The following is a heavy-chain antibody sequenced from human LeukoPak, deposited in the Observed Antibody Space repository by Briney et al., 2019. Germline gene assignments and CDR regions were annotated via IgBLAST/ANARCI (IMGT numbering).Heavy chain of an antibody. Sequence: ASVKVSCKASGGTFSSYAISWVRQAPGQGLEWMGWISAYNGNTNYAQKLQGRVTMTTDTSTSTAYMELRSLRSDDTAVYYCATYRRGYSENYYPLWWGQGTLVTVSS. J-gene: IGHJ4*02. V-gene: IGHV1-18*01. CDR1: GGTFSSYA. CDR3: ATYRRGYSENYYPLW. D-gene: IGHD1-26*01. CDR2: ISAYNGNT.